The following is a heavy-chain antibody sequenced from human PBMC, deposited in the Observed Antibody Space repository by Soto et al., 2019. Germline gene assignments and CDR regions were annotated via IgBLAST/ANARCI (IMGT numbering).Heavy chain of an antibody. J-gene: IGHJ4*02. CDR2: IYYSGST. CDR1: GGSISSGNYY. CDR3: ARNQHNCSGGSCYPL. D-gene: IGHD2-15*01. Sequence: QVQLQESGPGLVRPSQTLSLTCTVSGGSISSGNYYWSWIRQHPGKGLEWIGYIYYSGSTYYNPSLESRVTRSTDTPKNQSSLKLSSVTAADTAIYYCARNQHNCSGGSCYPLWGQGTLATVSS. V-gene: IGHV4-31*02.